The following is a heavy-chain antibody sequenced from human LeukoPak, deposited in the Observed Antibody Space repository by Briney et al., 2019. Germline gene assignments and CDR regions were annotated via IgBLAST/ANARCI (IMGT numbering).Heavy chain of an antibody. CDR2: ISSSSSYI. CDR3: ARGCDSSGYYHDY. J-gene: IGHJ4*02. Sequence: PGGSLRLSCAASGFTFSSYSMNWVRQAPGKGLEWVSSISSSSSYIYYADSVKGRFTISRDNAKNSLYLQMNSLRAEDTAVYYCARGCDSSGYYHDYWSQGTLVTVSS. V-gene: IGHV3-21*01. D-gene: IGHD3-22*01. CDR1: GFTFSSYS.